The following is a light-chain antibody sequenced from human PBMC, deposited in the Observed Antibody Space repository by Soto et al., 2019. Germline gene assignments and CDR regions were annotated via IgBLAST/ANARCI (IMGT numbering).Light chain of an antibody. CDR3: QQYNNWLT. V-gene: IGKV3-15*01. CDR1: ESVSSN. CDR2: GAS. Sequence: EIGMTQSPATLSVSPGERATLSCRASESVSSNLAWYQQKPGQAPRLLIYGASTRATGIPARFSGSGSGTEFTLTISSLQSEDFALYYCQQYNNWLTFGGGTKVEFK. J-gene: IGKJ4*01.